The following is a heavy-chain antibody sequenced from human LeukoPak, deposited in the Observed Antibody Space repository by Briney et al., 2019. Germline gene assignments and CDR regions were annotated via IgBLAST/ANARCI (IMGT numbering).Heavy chain of an antibody. CDR2: INHSGST. V-gene: IGHV4-34*01. J-gene: IGHJ4*02. Sequence: PSETLSLTCAVYGGSFSGYYWSWIRQPPGKGLEWIGEINHSGSTNYNPSLKSRVTISVDTSKNQFSLKLSSVTAADTAVYYCARRYYDYIWGSYKAPPEFDYWGQGTLVTVSS. D-gene: IGHD3-16*01. CDR1: GGSFSGYY. CDR3: ARRYYDYIWGSYKAPPEFDY.